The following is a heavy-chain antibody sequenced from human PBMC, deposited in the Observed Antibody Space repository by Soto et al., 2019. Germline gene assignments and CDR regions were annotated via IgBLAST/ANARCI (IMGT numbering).Heavy chain of an antibody. CDR2: ISSSSSNI. CDR1: GFTFSDYY. V-gene: IGHV3-11*04. Sequence: GGSLRLSCAASGFTFSDYYMSWIRQAPGKGLEWVSSISSSSSNIYYADSVKGRFTISRDNAKNSLYLQMNSLRAGDTAVYYCARDSRLPAAHWGQGTLVTVSS. J-gene: IGHJ4*02. CDR3: ARDSRLPAAH. D-gene: IGHD4-17*01.